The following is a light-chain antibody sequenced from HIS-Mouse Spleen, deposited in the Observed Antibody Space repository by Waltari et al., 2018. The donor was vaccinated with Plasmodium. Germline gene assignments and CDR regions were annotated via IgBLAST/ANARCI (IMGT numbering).Light chain of an antibody. J-gene: IGKJ2*01. CDR2: ASS. CDR1: QGISSY. CDR3: QQYDSYPYT. V-gene: IGKV1-8*01. Sequence: AIRMTQSPSSFSASTGDRVTITCRASQGISSYLAWYQQKPGKAPKLLIYASSTLQSGVPSRFSGSGSVTDFTLTICCLHSEDYATYYCQQYDSYPYTFGQRTELEIK.